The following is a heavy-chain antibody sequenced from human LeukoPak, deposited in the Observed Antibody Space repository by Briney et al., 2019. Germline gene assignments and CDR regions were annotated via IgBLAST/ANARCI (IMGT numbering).Heavy chain of an antibody. CDR3: ARVGMIFRTHDEYFQH. CDR1: GGSFSGYY. Sequence: SETLSLTCAVYGGSFSGYYWSWIRQPPGKGLEWIGEINHSGSTNYNPSLKSRVTISVDTSKNQFSLKLSSLTAADTAVYYCARVGMIFRTHDEYFQHWGQGTLVTVSS. V-gene: IGHV4-34*01. D-gene: IGHD3/OR15-3a*01. CDR2: INHSGST. J-gene: IGHJ1*01.